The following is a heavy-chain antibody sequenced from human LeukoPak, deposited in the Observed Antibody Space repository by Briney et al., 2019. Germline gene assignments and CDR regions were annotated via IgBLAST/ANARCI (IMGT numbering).Heavy chain of an antibody. V-gene: IGHV1-69*05. CDR3: AREIQRGGSSRVNWFDP. CDR2: IIPIFGTA. D-gene: IGHD6-6*01. J-gene: IGHJ5*02. Sequence: ASVKVSCKASGGTFSSYAISWVRQAPGQGLEWMGGIIPIFGTANYAQKFQGRVTITTDESTSTAYMGLSSLRSEDTAVYYCAREIQRGGSSRVNWFDPWGQGTLVTVSS. CDR1: GGTFSSYA.